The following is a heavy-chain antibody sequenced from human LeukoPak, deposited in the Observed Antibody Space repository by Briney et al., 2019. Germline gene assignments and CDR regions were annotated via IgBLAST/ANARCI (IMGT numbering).Heavy chain of an antibody. CDR2: IKQDGSVR. J-gene: IGHJ4*02. D-gene: IGHD5/OR15-5a*01. CDR3: ARDPESSAFDL. CDR1: GFTFSTYW. V-gene: IGHV3-7*01. Sequence: GGSLRLSCAASGFTFSTYWTSWVRQTPEKGLEFVANIKQDGSVRNYKDSLKGRSTISRDNARESLYLEINSLRADDTAVYYCARDPESSAFDLWGQGALVTVSS.